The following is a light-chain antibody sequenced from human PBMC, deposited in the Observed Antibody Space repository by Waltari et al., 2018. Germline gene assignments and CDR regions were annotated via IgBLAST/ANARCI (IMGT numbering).Light chain of an antibody. Sequence: QSALTQPASVSGSPGQSITISCAGTSSGVGSYNLVSWYQQHPGRAPKLIIYEDNKRPSGVSSRFSGSKSGNTASLTISGLQTEDEAEYYCFSYAGSNIYVFASGTKVTV. CDR3: FSYAGSNIYV. CDR1: SSGVGSYNL. J-gene: IGLJ1*01. CDR2: EDN. V-gene: IGLV2-23*01.